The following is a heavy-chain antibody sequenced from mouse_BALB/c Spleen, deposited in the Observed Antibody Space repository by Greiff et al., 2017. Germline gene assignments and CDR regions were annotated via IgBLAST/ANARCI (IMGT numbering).Heavy chain of an antibody. CDR1: GYTFTSYW. J-gene: IGHJ2*01. Sequence: QVQLQQPGAELVKPGASVKLSCKASGYTFTSYWMHWVKQRPGQGLEWIGEINPSNGRTNYNAKFKSKATLTVDKSSSTAYMQLSSLTSEDSAVYYCARGDGYDDYWGQGTTLTVSS. CDR2: INPSNGRT. V-gene: IGHV1S81*02. CDR3: ARGDGYDDY. D-gene: IGHD2-2*01.